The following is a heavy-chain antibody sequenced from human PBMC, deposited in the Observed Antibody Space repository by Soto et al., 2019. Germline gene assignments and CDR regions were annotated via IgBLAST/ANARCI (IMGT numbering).Heavy chain of an antibody. CDR1: GGSISSGGYY. Sequence: TLSLPFTVSGGSISSGGYYWSSIRQHPGKGLEWIGYIYYSGSTYYNPSLKSRVTISVDTSKNQFSLKLSSVTAADTAVYYCAREGNWNYNWFDPWGQGTLVTVSS. D-gene: IGHD1-7*01. V-gene: IGHV4-31*03. J-gene: IGHJ5*02. CDR2: IYYSGST. CDR3: AREGNWNYNWFDP.